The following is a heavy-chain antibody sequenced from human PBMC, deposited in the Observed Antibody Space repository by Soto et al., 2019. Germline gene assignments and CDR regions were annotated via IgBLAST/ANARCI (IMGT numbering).Heavy chain of an antibody. CDR3: ARLTYDILTGYYYYYYYMDV. D-gene: IGHD3-9*01. J-gene: IGHJ6*03. V-gene: IGHV4-34*01. Sequence: PSETLSLTCAVYGGSFSGYYWSWIRQPPGKGLEWIGEINHSGSTNYNPSLKSRVTISVDTSKNQFSLKLSSVTAADTAVYYCARLTYDILTGYYYYYYYMDVWGKGTTVTVPS. CDR2: INHSGST. CDR1: GGSFSGYY.